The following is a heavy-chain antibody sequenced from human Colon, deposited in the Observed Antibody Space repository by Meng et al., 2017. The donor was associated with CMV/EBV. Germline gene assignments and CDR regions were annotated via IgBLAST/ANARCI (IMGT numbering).Heavy chain of an antibody. CDR1: GYPFSDYY. D-gene: IGHD6-19*01. Sequence: QVQRMQSGAGVKEPGASVKVSCKTSGYPFSDYYMHWVRQAPGQGLEWMGWIRSDGSATNYAQKFRGRVTMTRDASVSTAYMELSGLTSDDTAVYFCVRSSGWSLFDYWGPGALVTVSS. V-gene: IGHV1-2*02. J-gene: IGHJ4*02. CDR3: VRSSGWSLFDY. CDR2: IRSDGSAT.